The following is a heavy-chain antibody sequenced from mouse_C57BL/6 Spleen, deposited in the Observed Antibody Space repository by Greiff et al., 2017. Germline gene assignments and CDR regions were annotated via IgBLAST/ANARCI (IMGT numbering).Heavy chain of an antibody. J-gene: IGHJ3*01. CDR3: ASQGYGSISGFAY. CDR2: IDPENGGT. CDR1: GFNIKDDY. V-gene: IGHV14-4*01. Sequence: VQLQQSGAELVRPGASVKLSCTASGFNIKDDYMHWVKQRPEQGLEWIGWIDPENGGTVYASKFQGKATITADTSSNTAYLQLSSLTSEDTAVYYCASQGYGSISGFAYWGQGTLGTVSA. D-gene: IGHD1-1*01.